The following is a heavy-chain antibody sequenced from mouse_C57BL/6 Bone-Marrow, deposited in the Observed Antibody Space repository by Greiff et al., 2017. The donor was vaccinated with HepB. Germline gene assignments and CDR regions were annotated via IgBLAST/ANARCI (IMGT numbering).Heavy chain of an antibody. J-gene: IGHJ2*01. V-gene: IGHV5-12*01. Sequence: EVKLQESGGGLVQPGGSLKLSCAASGFTFSDYYMYWVRQTPEKRLEWVAYISNGGGSTYYPDTVKGRFTISRDNAKNTLYLQMSRLKSEDTAMYYCARQNYSNDYFDYWGQGTTLTVSS. D-gene: IGHD2-5*01. CDR2: ISNGGGST. CDR1: GFTFSDYY. CDR3: ARQNYSNDYFDY.